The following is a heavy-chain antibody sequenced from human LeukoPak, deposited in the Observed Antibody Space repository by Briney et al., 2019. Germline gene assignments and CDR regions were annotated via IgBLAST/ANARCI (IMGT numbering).Heavy chain of an antibody. CDR2: IKQDGSEK. J-gene: IGHJ4*02. Sequence: GGSLRLSCAASGFTISSYWMNWVRQAPGKGREWVANIKQDGSEKKYVDSVKGRFTISRDNAKNSLYLQMNNLRVEDTAVYYCAKEKVAVAGTEYFDYWGQGTLVTVSS. CDR3: AKEKVAVAGTEYFDY. D-gene: IGHD6-19*01. V-gene: IGHV3-7*01. CDR1: GFTISSYW.